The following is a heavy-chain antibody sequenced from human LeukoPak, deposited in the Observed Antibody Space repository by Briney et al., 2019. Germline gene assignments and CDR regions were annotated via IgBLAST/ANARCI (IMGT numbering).Heavy chain of an antibody. V-gene: IGHV4-39*07. J-gene: IGHJ4*02. CDR1: GGSISSSSYY. Sequence: SETLSLTCTVSGGSISSSSYYWGWIRQPPGKGLEWIGSIYYSGSTYYNPSLKSRVTISVDTSKNQFSLKLSSVTAADTAVYYCARDSYGGNTPFDYWGQGTLVTVSS. CDR3: ARDSYGGNTPFDY. CDR2: IYYSGST. D-gene: IGHD4-23*01.